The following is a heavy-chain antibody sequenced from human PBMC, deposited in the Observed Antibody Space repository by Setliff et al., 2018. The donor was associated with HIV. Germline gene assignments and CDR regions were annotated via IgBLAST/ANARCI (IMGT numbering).Heavy chain of an antibody. CDR3: AAVRLSHLGYCRSATCYPDY. CDR2: FDPEDGEI. CDR1: GYTLTELS. Sequence: ASVKVSCKVSGYTLTELSMHWVRQAPGKGLVWMGGFDPEDGEIIYAQKFQGRVTMIEDTSTDTAYMELSSLRSEDTAVHYCAAVRLSHLGYCRSATCYPDYWGQGTLVTVSS. V-gene: IGHV1-24*01. D-gene: IGHD2-15*01. J-gene: IGHJ4*02.